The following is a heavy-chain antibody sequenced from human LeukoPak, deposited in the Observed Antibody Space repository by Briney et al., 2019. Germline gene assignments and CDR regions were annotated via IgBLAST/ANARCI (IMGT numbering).Heavy chain of an antibody. CDR1: GFTFSSYE. J-gene: IGHJ4*02. D-gene: IGHD4-17*01. Sequence: GGSLRLSCAASGFTFSSYEMNWVRQAPGKGLEWVSYISSSGSTIYYADSVKGRFTISRDNAKNSLYLQMNSLRAEDTAVYYCARADYGDYGPDYWGQGTLVTVSS. V-gene: IGHV3-48*03. CDR2: ISSSGSTI. CDR3: ARADYGDYGPDY.